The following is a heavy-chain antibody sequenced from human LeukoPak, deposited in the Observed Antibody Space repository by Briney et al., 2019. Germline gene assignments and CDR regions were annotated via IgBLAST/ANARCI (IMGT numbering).Heavy chain of an antibody. CDR3: ARQERQFGDPHNWFDP. CDR1: GGSFSGYY. D-gene: IGHD1-1*01. Sequence: SETLSLTCAVYGGSFSGYYWSWIRQPPGKGLEWIGEINHSGSTNYNPSLKSRVTISVDTSKNQFSLKLSSVTAADTAVYYCARQERQFGDPHNWFDPWGQGTLVTVSS. J-gene: IGHJ5*02. CDR2: INHSGST. V-gene: IGHV4-34*01.